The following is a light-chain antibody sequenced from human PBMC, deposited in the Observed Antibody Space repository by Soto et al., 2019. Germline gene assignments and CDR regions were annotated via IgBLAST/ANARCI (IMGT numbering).Light chain of an antibody. J-gene: IGKJ4*01. CDR2: AAS. CDR1: QGISSC. Sequence: DIQMTQSPSSVPASVGDRVTLTCRASQGISSCLAWYQQNPGKAPKLLIYAASSLHSGVPSRFSGSGSGTDFTLTISSLQPEDFATYYCQQANSFPPTFGGGNKVEIK. V-gene: IGKV1D-12*01. CDR3: QQANSFPPT.